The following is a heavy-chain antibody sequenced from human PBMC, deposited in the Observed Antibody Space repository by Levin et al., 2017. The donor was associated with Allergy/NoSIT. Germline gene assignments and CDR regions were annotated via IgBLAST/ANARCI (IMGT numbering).Heavy chain of an antibody. CDR3: AKSHPYYYYYMDV. Sequence: GESLKISCKASGYTFTDCYMHWVRQAPGQGLEWMGWINPNSGATNYAQKFQGRVTLTRDTSISTAYMELSRLRSDDTAVYFCAKSHPYYYYYMDVWGKGTTVTVSS. V-gene: IGHV1-2*02. CDR2: INPNSGAT. J-gene: IGHJ6*03. CDR1: GYTFTDCY.